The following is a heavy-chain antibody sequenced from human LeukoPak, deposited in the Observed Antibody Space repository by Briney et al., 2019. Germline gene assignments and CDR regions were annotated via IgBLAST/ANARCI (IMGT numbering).Heavy chain of an antibody. D-gene: IGHD3-16*02. CDR3: ARVILGSRDFDY. Sequence: GGSLRLSCAASGFTFSSYWMHWVRQAPGKGLVWVSRINSEGSSTSYADSVKGRFTISRDNAKNTLYLQMNSLRAEDTAVYYCARVILGSRDFDYWGQGTLVTVSS. J-gene: IGHJ4*02. V-gene: IGHV3-74*01. CDR1: GFTFSSYW. CDR2: INSEGSST.